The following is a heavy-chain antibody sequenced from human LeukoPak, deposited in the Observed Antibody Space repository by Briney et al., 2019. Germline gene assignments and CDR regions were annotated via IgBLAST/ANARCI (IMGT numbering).Heavy chain of an antibody. CDR1: GFSFSNYA. D-gene: IGHD2-8*01. CDR2: ITGSGGST. J-gene: IGHJ4*02. Sequence: GGSLRLSCAASGFSFSNYAINWVRQAPGKWLEWVSTITGSGGSTHYADSVKGRFTISRYNSKNTLYLQMNSLRADDTAVYYCAKGLKPAMASRSNSFDYWGQGALVTVSS. V-gene: IGHV3-23*01. CDR3: AKGLKPAMASRSNSFDY.